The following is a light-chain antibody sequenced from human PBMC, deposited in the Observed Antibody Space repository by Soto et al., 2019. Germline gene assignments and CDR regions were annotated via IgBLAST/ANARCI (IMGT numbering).Light chain of an antibody. CDR3: MHTRQTPLT. Sequence: DIVMTQSPLSLPVTPGEPASISCRSSQSLLHSNGYNYLDWYLQKPGQSPQLRIYLGSYRASGVPDRFSGRGSGTDFTLKISRVEAEDVGVYYCMHTRQTPLTFGGGTKVEIK. CDR2: LGS. J-gene: IGKJ4*01. V-gene: IGKV2-28*01. CDR1: QSLLHSNGYNY.